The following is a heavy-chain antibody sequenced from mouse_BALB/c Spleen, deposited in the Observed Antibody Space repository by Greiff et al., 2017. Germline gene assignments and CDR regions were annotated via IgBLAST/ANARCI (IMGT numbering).Heavy chain of an antibody. V-gene: IGHV1-53*01. Sequence: QVQLQQPGAELVKPGASVKLSCKASGYTFTSYYMYWVKQRPGQGLEWIGGINPSNGGTNFNEKFKGKATLTADTSSSTAYMQLSSLTSEDSAVYFCARGPDLGDFDYWGQGTTLTVSS. CDR2: INPSNGGT. CDR1: GYTFTSYY. D-gene: IGHD4-1*01. CDR3: ARGPDLGDFDY. J-gene: IGHJ2*01.